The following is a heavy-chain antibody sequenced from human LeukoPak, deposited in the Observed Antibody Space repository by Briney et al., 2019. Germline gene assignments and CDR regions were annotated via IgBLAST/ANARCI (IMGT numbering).Heavy chain of an antibody. CDR3: ARDPTTVVTLPYYFDF. J-gene: IGHJ4*02. CDR2: INHRGRT. D-gene: IGHD4-23*01. Sequence: SETLSLTCAVYGGSFSGYHWNWIRQSPEKGLEWIGEINHRGRTYYNPSLASRLSMSVDTSKNQFSLKLSSVTAADTAIYYCARDPTTVVTLPYYFDFWGQGILVTVSS. V-gene: IGHV4-34*01. CDR1: GGSFSGYH.